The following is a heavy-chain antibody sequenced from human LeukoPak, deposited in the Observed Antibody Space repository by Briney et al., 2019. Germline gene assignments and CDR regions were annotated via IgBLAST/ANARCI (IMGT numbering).Heavy chain of an antibody. CDR2: IYYSGST. V-gene: IGHV4-39*01. CDR3: ARRAGSWTTNWFDP. CDR1: GGSVISSSHY. Sequence: PSETLSLTCTVSGGSVISSSHYWGWIRQPPGKGLEWIGSIYYSGSTYYNPSLKSRVTISVDTSKNQFSLKLSSVTAADTAVYYCARRAGSWTTNWFDPWGQGTLVTVSS. D-gene: IGHD6-13*01. J-gene: IGHJ5*02.